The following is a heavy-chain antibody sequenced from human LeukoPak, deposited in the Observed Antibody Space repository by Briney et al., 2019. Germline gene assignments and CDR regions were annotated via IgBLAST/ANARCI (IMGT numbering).Heavy chain of an antibody. CDR3: ARASVGGSSYYNWFDP. D-gene: IGHD6-6*01. CDR2: FDPEDGET. Sequence: ASVKVSCKVSGYTLTELSMHWVRQAPGKGLEWMGGFDPEDGETIYAQKFQGRVTMTEDTSTDTAYMELSSLRSEDTAVYYCARASVGGSSYYNWFDPWGQGTLVTVSS. J-gene: IGHJ5*02. V-gene: IGHV1-24*01. CDR1: GYTLTELS.